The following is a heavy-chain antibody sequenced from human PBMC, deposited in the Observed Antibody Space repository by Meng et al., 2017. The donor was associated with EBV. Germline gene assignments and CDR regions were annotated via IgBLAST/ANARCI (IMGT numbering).Heavy chain of an antibody. D-gene: IGHD3-22*01. J-gene: IGHJ4*02. CDR2: ISAYNGNT. CDR3: ARDGRLYDTPSPFDY. V-gene: IGHV1-18*01. CDR1: GYTFTSYG. Sequence: QGQLVQTGAEVKKHGAAVKVPCKASGYTFTSYGISWVRQAPGQGLEWMGWISAYNGNTNYAQKRQGRVTMTTDTSTSTAYMELRSLRSDDTAVYYCARDGRLYDTPSPFDYWGQGTLVTVSS.